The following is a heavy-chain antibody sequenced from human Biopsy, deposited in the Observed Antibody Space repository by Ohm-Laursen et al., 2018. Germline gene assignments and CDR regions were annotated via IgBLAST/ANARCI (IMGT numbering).Heavy chain of an antibody. D-gene: IGHD3-9*01. CDR1: GFIFDDYG. J-gene: IGHJ6*02. CDR3: ARAFRGQYFYYYYGMDV. Sequence: GSLRLSCAASGFIFDDYGMHWVRPAPGRGLEWVSLISWDGRTRYYADSVKGRFTISRDNSKNSLYLQMNSLRLEDTALYFCARAFRGQYFYYYYGMDVWGQGTTVTVSS. CDR2: ISWDGRTR. V-gene: IGHV3-43D*04.